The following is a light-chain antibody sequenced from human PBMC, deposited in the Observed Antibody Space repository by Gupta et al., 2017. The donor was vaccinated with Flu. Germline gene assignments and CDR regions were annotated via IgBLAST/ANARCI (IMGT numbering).Light chain of an antibody. V-gene: IGKV3-20*01. J-gene: IGKJ3*01. CDR2: GAS. Sequence: EIVLTQSPGTVYLSPVESATLSCRASQRVSSSYLAWYQQKPGQAPRLLIYGASSRATGIPDRFSGSGSGTDFTLTISRLEPEDFAVYYCQQYGSSPMYTFGPGTKVEIK. CDR1: QRVSSSY. CDR3: QQYGSSPMYT.